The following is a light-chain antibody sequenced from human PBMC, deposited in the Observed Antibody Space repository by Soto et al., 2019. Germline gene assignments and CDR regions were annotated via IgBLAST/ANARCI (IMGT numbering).Light chain of an antibody. J-gene: IGLJ3*02. CDR3: AAWDESLCGWV. CDR2: TAT. CDR1: SSNIGSYP. Sequence: QSVLTQPPSASATPGQRVAISCSGSSSNIGSYPVNWYQQLPGTAPKLLIHTATQRPSGVPDRFSGSKSGTSATLAISGLQSEDEADYYCAAWDESLCGWVFGGGTKLTVL. V-gene: IGLV1-44*01.